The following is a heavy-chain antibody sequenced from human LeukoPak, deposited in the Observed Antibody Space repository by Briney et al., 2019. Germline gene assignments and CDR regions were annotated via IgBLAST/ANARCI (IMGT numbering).Heavy chain of an antibody. Sequence: ASVKVSCKASGGTFSSYAISWVRQAPGQGLEWMGGIIPIFGTANYAQKFQGRVTITTDESTSTAYMELSSLRAEDTAVYYCARVSSWGATDAFDIWGQGAMVTVSS. J-gene: IGHJ3*02. CDR3: ARVSSWGATDAFDI. D-gene: IGHD7-27*01. V-gene: IGHV1-69*05. CDR1: GGTFSSYA. CDR2: IIPIFGTA.